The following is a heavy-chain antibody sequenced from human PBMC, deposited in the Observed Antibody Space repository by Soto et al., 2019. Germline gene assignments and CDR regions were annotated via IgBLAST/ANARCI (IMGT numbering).Heavy chain of an antibody. D-gene: IGHD2-15*01. CDR1: GFTFSSYA. Sequence: EVQLLESGGGLVQPGGSLRLSCAASGFTFSSYAMSWVRQAPGKGLEWVSAISGSGGSTYYADSVKGRFTISRDNSKNALYLQMNSLRAEDTAVYYCASWRCSGGSCYPWGQGTLVTFSS. CDR3: ASWRCSGGSCYP. J-gene: IGHJ5*02. V-gene: IGHV3-23*01. CDR2: ISGSGGST.